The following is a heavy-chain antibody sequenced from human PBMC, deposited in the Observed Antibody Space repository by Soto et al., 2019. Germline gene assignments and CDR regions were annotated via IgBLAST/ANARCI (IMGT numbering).Heavy chain of an antibody. CDR2: IKQDGSEK. J-gene: IGHJ6*03. CDR1: GFTFSSYW. D-gene: IGHD2-2*01. V-gene: IGHV3-7*01. Sequence: GGSLILSCAASGFTFSSYWMSWVRQAPGKGLEWVANIKQDGSEKYYVDSVKGRFTISRDNAKNSLYLQMNSLRAEDTAVYYCARDVRRGYCSSTSCYYYMDVWGKGTTVTVSS. CDR3: ARDVRRGYCSSTSCYYYMDV.